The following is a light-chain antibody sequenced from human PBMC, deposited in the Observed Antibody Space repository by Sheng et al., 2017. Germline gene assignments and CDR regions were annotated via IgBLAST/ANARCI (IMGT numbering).Light chain of an antibody. V-gene: IGLV2-8*01. J-gene: IGLJ2*01. CDR1: RNDVGAYDY. CDR3: SSYAGSIL. Sequence: QSALTQSPSASGSPGQSVTISCTGTRNDVGAYDYVSWYQQHPGKAPKLLIYGVTKRSSGVPDRFSGSKSGNTASLTVSGLQADDEAVYYCSSYAGSILFGGGTKLTVL. CDR2: GVT.